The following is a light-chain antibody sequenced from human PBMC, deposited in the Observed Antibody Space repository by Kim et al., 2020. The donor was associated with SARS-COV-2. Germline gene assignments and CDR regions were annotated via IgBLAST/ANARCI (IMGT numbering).Light chain of an antibody. CDR1: RCVRSY. CDR2: DAY. Sequence: LSLSPGGRATLSCRAGRCVRSYLASSQQQPGQAPRLLIYDAYSRATGIPARFRGSGYGTDFTLTMSSLGTEDCAVYYCKQRSNWRTLGQGNELE. J-gene: IGKJ2*02. CDR3: KQRSNWRT. V-gene: IGKV3-11*01.